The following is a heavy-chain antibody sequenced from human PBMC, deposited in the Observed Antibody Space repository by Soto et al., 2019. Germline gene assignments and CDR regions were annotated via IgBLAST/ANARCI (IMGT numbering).Heavy chain of an antibody. D-gene: IGHD5-18*01. CDR2: IYPRDSDT. V-gene: IGHV5-51*01. Sequence: PGDSLKISCKGSGYSFTNYWIAWVRQMPGKGLEWMGIIYPRDSDTEYSPSFQGQVTISADRSISTAYLQWSSLKASDTAMYYCARHEQLWLSFDAFDIWGQGTMVTVSS. CDR3: ARHEQLWLSFDAFDI. J-gene: IGHJ3*02. CDR1: GYSFTNYW.